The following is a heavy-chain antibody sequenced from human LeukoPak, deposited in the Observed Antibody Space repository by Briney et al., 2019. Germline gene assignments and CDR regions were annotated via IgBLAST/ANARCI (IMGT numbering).Heavy chain of an antibody. V-gene: IGHV3-7*01. D-gene: IGHD3-16*01. Sequence: GGSLRLSCEASGFTFSDYWMGWVRQAPGKGLEWVANIIKDGSDKYYVDSVKGRFTISRDNAKNSVYLQMSSLRVGDTAVYYCTRELWPGDYWGQGILVTVSS. CDR3: TRELWPGDY. J-gene: IGHJ4*02. CDR1: GFTFSDYW. CDR2: IIKDGSDK.